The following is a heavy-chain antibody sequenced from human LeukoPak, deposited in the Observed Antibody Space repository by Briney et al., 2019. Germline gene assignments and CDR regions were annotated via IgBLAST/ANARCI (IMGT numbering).Heavy chain of an antibody. J-gene: IGHJ4*02. V-gene: IGHV4-59*01. Sequence: SETLSLTCTVSGGSISSYYWSWIRQPPWKGLEWIGYIYYSGSTNYNPPLKSRVTISVDTSKNQFSLKLSSVTAADTAVYYCARYDYYDSSGYFTGPFFDYWGQGTLVTVSS. D-gene: IGHD3-22*01. CDR3: ARYDYYDSSGYFTGPFFDY. CDR1: GGSISSYY. CDR2: IYYSGST.